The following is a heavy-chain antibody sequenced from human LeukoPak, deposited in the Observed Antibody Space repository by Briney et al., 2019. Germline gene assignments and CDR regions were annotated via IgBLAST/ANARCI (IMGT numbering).Heavy chain of an antibody. CDR2: IKQDGSEK. D-gene: IGHD4-17*01. J-gene: IGHJ4*02. CDR3: AKDDYGDYLDY. Sequence: GGSLRLSCAASGFTFSSYWMSWVRQAPGKGLEWVANIKQDGSEKYYADSVKGRFTISRDNSKNTLYLQMNSLRAEDTAVYYCAKDDYGDYLDYWGQGTLVTVSS. CDR1: GFTFSSYW. V-gene: IGHV3-7*01.